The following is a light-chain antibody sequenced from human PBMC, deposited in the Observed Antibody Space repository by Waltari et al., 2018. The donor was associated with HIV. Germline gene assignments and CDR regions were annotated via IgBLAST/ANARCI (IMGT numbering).Light chain of an antibody. CDR1: QNINKF. Sequence: DIQTTKSPSSLSASVGDRVTITCRASQNINKFLNWYQQKSGKAPNLLINGSSTLQSGVPSRFSGSGSGTDFTLTISGLHPEDSATYYCQQTYTAPWTFAQGTKVEIK. V-gene: IGKV1-39*01. J-gene: IGKJ1*01. CDR2: GSS. CDR3: QQTYTAPWT.